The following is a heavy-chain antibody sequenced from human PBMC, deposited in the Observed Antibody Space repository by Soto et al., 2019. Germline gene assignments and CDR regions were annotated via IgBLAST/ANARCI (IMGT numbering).Heavy chain of an antibody. CDR1: GFTFSSYA. Sequence: GGSMRLSCAASGFTFSSYAMSWVRQAPGKGLEWVSAISGSGGSTYYADSVKGRFTISRDNSKNTLYLQMNSLRAEDTAVYDCAILAITGTTEGEYYFDYWGQGTVVTVSS. CDR3: AILAITGTTEGEYYFDY. J-gene: IGHJ4*02. D-gene: IGHD1-20*01. V-gene: IGHV3-23*01. CDR2: ISGSGGST.